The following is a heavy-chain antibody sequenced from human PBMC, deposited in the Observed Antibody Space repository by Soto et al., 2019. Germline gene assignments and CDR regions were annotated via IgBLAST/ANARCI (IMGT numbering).Heavy chain of an antibody. J-gene: IGHJ6*02. CDR3: AKDGSVVPGAIGGKRSYYYGMDV. Sequence: PGGSLRLSCAASGFTFSSYGMHWVRQAPGKGLEWVAVISYDGSNKYYADSVKGRFTISRDNSKNTLYLQMNSLRAEDTAVYYCAKDGSVVPGAIGGKRSYYYGMDVWGPGTTVTVFS. D-gene: IGHD2-2*02. CDR1: GFTFSSYG. V-gene: IGHV3-30*18. CDR2: ISYDGSNK.